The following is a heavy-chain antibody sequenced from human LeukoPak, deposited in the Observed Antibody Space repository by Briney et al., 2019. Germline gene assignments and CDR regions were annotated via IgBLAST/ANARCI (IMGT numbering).Heavy chain of an antibody. CDR1: GGSISSYY. D-gene: IGHD6-19*01. Sequence: SETLSLTCTVSGGSISSYYWSWIRQPPGKGLEWIGYIYTSGSTNYNPSLKSRVTISVDTSKNQFSLKLSSVTAADTAVYYCARQQGQYYYYYMDVWGKGTTDTVSS. V-gene: IGHV4-4*09. J-gene: IGHJ6*03. CDR2: IYTSGST. CDR3: ARQQGQYYYYYMDV.